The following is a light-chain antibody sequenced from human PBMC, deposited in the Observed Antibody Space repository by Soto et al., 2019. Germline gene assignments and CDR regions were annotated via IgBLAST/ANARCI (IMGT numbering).Light chain of an antibody. Sequence: QSALAQPASVSGSPGQSVTISCTGTSSDVGAYNSVSWYQQHPDKAPQLMIYKGTQRPSGVSNRFSGSTSGNAASLTISGLQAGDEADYFCCSSATEGPYVFGTGTKVTVL. CDR2: KGT. V-gene: IGLV2-23*01. CDR3: CSSATEGPYV. CDR1: SSDVGAYNS. J-gene: IGLJ1*01.